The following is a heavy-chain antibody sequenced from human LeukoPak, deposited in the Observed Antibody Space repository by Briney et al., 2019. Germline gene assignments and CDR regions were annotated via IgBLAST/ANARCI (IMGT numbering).Heavy chain of an antibody. V-gene: IGHV4-4*07. CDR3: AREAYYYDSSGYINAFDI. Sequence: SETLSLTCTVSGGSISSYYWSWIRQPAGKGLEWIGRIYTSGSTNYNPSLKSRVTISVDTSENQFSLKLSSVTAADTAVYYCAREAYYYDSSGYINAFDIWGQGTMVTVSS. CDR2: IYTSGST. J-gene: IGHJ3*02. CDR1: GGSISSYY. D-gene: IGHD3-22*01.